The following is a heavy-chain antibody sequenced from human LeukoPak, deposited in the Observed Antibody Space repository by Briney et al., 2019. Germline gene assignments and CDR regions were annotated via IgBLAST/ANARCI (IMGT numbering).Heavy chain of an antibody. CDR3: ARGGVPYSFDL. V-gene: IGHV3-74*01. J-gene: IGHJ3*01. Sequence: GGSLRLSCAASGFPFSGYWMHWVRQAPGKGLVWVARITADGSSTSYPDSVRGRFTISRDSGKNTLYLQMNNLGVEDTAVYYCARGGVPYSFDLWGPGTMVSISS. D-gene: IGHD2-2*01. CDR2: ITADGSST. CDR1: GFPFSGYW.